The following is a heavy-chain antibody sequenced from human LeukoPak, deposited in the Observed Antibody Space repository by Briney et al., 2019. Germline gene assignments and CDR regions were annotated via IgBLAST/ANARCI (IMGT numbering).Heavy chain of an antibody. Sequence: SGTLSLTCGVSGGSISSSYWWSWVRQPPGKGLEWIGEIYHSGSTNYNPSLKSRVTISMDKSKNQFSLKLSSVTAADTAVYYCARIKRGGWKDAFDIWGQGTMVTVSS. CDR1: GGSISSSYW. CDR3: ARIKRGGWKDAFDI. J-gene: IGHJ3*02. CDR2: IYHSGST. V-gene: IGHV4-4*02. D-gene: IGHD3-16*01.